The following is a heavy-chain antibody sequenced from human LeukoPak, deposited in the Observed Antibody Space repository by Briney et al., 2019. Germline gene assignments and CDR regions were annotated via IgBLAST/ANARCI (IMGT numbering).Heavy chain of an antibody. CDR1: GFTFNSYT. D-gene: IGHD2-21*01. Sequence: QPGRSLRLSCAASGFTFNSYTLSWVRQAPGKGLEWVSGITGGGGGTYYADSVKGRFTISRDNSKNTLYLQMNSLRAEDTAVYYCAKDGGDGHFDYWGQGTLVTVSS. J-gene: IGHJ4*02. V-gene: IGHV3-23*01. CDR3: AKDGGDGHFDY. CDR2: ITGGGGGT.